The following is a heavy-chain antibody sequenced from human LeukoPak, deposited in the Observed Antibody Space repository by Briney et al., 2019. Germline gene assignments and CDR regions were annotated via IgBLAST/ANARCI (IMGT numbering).Heavy chain of an antibody. Sequence: PSETLSLTCTVSVGSISISSFYGGWIRQPPGKGLEWIGSIYYRGSTYYNPSLKTRVTISVDRSKNQFSLRLASVTAADTCLYYCARRGLPADWGQGTLVTVSS. D-gene: IGHD1-26*01. CDR1: VGSISISSFY. CDR2: IYYRGST. J-gene: IGHJ4*02. V-gene: IGHV4-39*01. CDR3: ARRGLPAD.